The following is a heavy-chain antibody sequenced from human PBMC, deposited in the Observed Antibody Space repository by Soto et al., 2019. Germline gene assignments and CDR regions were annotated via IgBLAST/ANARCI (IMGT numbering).Heavy chain of an antibody. J-gene: IGHJ4*02. CDR2: IYHSGST. CDR1: GGSISSGGYY. V-gene: IGHV4-30-2*03. CDR3: ARLQAAVPHY. D-gene: IGHD6-13*01. Sequence: PSETLSLTCTVSGGSISSGGYYWSWIRQPPGKGLEWIGYIYHSGSTYYNPSLKSRVTISVDTSKNQFSLKLSSVTAADTAIYFCARLQAAVPHYWGQGILVTVSS.